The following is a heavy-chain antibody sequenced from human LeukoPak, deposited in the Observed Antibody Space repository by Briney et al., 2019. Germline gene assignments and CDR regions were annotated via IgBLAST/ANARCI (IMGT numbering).Heavy chain of an antibody. CDR2: IKPDGTET. CDR3: ASLEYWRGPDY. V-gene: IGHV3-7*01. D-gene: IGHD1-1*01. J-gene: IGHJ4*02. CDR1: GFTFTTYW. Sequence: PGGSLRLSCEASGFTFTTYWMSWVRQAPGKGPEWVACIKPDGTETHYVDSVKGRFTISRDNARNSLHLQMNSLRVEDTAVYYCASLEYWRGPDYWGQGTLVTVSS.